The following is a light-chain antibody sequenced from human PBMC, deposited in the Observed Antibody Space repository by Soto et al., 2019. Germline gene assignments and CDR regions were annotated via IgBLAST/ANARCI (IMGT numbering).Light chain of an antibody. J-gene: IGKJ5*01. CDR2: DAS. Sequence: DIQMTHSPPSLSASVGDRVTITCQASQGISNHLHWSQQKSGKAPKLMISDASNFQTWVPSRFGGSGFGTDFTLAISRLQPEDIATYYCQKSDEVHAITFGKETRL. CDR3: QKSDEVHAIT. V-gene: IGKV1-33*01. CDR1: QGISNH.